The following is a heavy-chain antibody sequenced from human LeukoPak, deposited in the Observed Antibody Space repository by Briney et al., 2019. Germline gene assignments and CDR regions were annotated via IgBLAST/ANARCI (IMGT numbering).Heavy chain of an antibody. D-gene: IGHD3-22*01. V-gene: IGHV3-66*01. CDR1: GFTISSNY. CDR3: ASNSPVTYYYDSSGYPY. J-gene: IGHJ4*02. Sequence: GGSLRLSCAASGFTISSNYMSWVRQAPGKGLEWVSVIYSGGSTYYADSVKGRFTISRDNSKNTLYLQMNSLRAEDTAVYYCASNSPVTYYYDSSGYPYWGQGTLVTVSS. CDR2: IYSGGST.